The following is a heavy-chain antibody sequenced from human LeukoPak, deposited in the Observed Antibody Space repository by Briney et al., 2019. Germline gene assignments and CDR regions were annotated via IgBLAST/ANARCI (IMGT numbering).Heavy chain of an antibody. Sequence: GGSLRLSCAASGFTFSSYAMSWVRQAPGKGLEWVSAISGSGGSTYYADSVKGRFTISRDNSKNTQYLQMNSLRAEDTAVYYCAKGYYYDSSGHDYWGQGTLVTVSS. CDR1: GFTFSSYA. CDR3: AKGYYYDSSGHDY. CDR2: ISGSGGST. J-gene: IGHJ4*02. V-gene: IGHV3-23*01. D-gene: IGHD3-22*01.